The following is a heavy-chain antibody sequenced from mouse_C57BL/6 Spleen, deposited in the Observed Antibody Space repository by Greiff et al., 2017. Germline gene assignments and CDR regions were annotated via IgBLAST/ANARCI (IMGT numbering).Heavy chain of an antibody. CDR2: IYPGSGST. Sequence: VQLQQSGAELVKPGASVKMSCKASGYTFTSYWITWVKQRPGQGLEWIGDIYPGSGSTTYNEKFKSKATLTVDTSSSTAYMQLSSLTSEDSAVYYCARGGITTVVEDYAMDYWGQGTSVTVSS. CDR3: ARGGITTVVEDYAMDY. D-gene: IGHD1-1*01. V-gene: IGHV1-55*01. J-gene: IGHJ4*01. CDR1: GYTFTSYW.